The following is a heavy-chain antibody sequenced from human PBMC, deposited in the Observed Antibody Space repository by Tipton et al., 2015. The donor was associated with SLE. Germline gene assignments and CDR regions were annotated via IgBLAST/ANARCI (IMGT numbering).Heavy chain of an antibody. CDR1: VYSISSSHW. V-gene: IGHV4-28*03. Sequence: LRLSCNVSVYSISSSHWWGWIRQPPGKGLEWIGVLYYSGNTYYNPSLKSPVTLSIDTSKNQFSLKMRSVTAADTAVYFCARGYCSDGVCYGFGFFDYWGQGNLVTVSS. CDR2: LYYSGNT. D-gene: IGHD2-8*01. J-gene: IGHJ4*02. CDR3: ARGYCSDGVCYGFGFFDY.